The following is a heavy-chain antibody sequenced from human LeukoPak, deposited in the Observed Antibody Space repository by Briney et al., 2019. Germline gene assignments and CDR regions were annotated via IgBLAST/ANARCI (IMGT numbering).Heavy chain of an antibody. D-gene: IGHD3-22*01. CDR1: GGTFSSYA. V-gene: IGHV1-69*04. J-gene: IGHJ4*02. CDR2: IIPILGIA. Sequence: ASVKVSCKASGGTFSSYAISWVRQAPGQGLEWMGRIIPILGIANYAQKFQGRVTITADKSTSTAYMELSSLRSEDTAVYYCARVWYGSSGYAVYFDYWGQGTLVTVSS. CDR3: ARVWYGSSGYAVYFDY.